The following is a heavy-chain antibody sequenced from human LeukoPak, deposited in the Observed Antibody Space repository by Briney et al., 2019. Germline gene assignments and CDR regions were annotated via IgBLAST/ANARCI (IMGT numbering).Heavy chain of an antibody. V-gene: IGHV3-23*01. CDR1: GFAFNTYA. D-gene: IGHD3-16*01. CDR2: VGGSGTST. J-gene: IGHJ3*02. CDR3: TIGIRAFDI. Sequence: GGSLRLSCAASGFAFNTYAMRWVRQAPGKGLEWVSTVGGSGTSTYYADSVKGRFTISRDNSKSTLYLQMNSLRAEDTAVYFCTIGIRAFDIWGQGTMVTVSS.